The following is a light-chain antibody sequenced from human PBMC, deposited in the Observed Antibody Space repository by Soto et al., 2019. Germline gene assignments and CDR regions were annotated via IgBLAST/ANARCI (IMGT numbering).Light chain of an antibody. CDR3: QQYNSHSFYS. CDR2: LAS. V-gene: IGKV1-5*03. Sequence: DVQMAQSPSTLSASVGDTVTVGCRASQDVGSFVAWYQQKPGKAPKLLIYLASRLKSGVPSRFSGSGSGTDFSLTISGLQPDDFAAYFCQQYNSHSFYSFGQGTKLEI. CDR1: QDVGSF. J-gene: IGKJ2*03.